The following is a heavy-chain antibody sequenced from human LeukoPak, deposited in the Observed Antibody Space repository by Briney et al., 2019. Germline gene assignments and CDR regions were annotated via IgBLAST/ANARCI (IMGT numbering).Heavy chain of an antibody. Sequence: ASVKVSCKASGYTFIGYYIHWVRQAPGQGLEWMGWINPNSGGTNYAQKFQGRVTMTMDTSTSTVFMELSRLRSDDTAVYYCAREGPTPDYDILTGDHFDHWGQGTLVTVSS. J-gene: IGHJ4*02. CDR1: GYTFIGYY. V-gene: IGHV1-2*02. CDR3: AREGPTPDYDILTGDHFDH. D-gene: IGHD3-9*01. CDR2: INPNSGGT.